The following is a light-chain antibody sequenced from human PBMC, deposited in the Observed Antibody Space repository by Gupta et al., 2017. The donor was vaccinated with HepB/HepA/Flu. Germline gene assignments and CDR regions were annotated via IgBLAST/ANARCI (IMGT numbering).Light chain of an antibody. V-gene: IGLV3-21*02. J-gene: IGLJ2*01. CDR2: EDY. Sequence: SYVLIQPPSVSVAPGETATVTCGGSHIEAHTVHWYQQKPGQAPVLVVLEDYVRPSGIPERFSGSNSGTAATLTIRGVEAGDEADFYCQVWDSSSDNVVFGGGTRLTVL. CDR1: HIEAHT. CDR3: QVWDSSSDNVV.